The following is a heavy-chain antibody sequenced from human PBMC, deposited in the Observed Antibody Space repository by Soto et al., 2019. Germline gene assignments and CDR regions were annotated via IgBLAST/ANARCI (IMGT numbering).Heavy chain of an antibody. V-gene: IGHV1-69*01. CDR1: GGTFSSYA. J-gene: IGHJ6*02. CDR3: ARDRAAAADYYYGMDV. CDR2: IIPIFGTA. D-gene: IGHD6-25*01. Sequence: QVQLVQSGAEVKKPGSSVKVSCKASGGTFSSYAISWVRQAPGRGLEWMGGIIPIFGTANYAQKFQGRVTITADESTSTAYMELSSLRSEDTAVYYCARDRAAAADYYYGMDVWGQGTTVTVSS.